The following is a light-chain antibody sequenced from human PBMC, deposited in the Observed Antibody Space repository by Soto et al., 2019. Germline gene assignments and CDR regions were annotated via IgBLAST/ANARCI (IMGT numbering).Light chain of an antibody. V-gene: IGKV1-9*01. Sequence: DIQLTQSPSFLSASVGDRVTITCRASQGISNYLAWYQQRPGKDPKLLIYAASTLQTGVPSRFSGSGSGTEFTLPISSLQPEDFATYHCQQLTSYPRSTFGQGTRLEI. J-gene: IGKJ5*01. CDR3: QQLTSYPRST. CDR1: QGISNY. CDR2: AAS.